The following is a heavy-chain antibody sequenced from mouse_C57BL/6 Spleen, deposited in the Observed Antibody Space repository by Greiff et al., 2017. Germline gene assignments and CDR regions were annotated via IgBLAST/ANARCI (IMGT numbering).Heavy chain of an antibody. Sequence: EVKLVESGGGLVKPGGSLKLSCAASGFTFSDYGMHWVRQAPEKGLEWVAYISSGSSTIYYADTVKGRFTISRDNAKNPLFLQRTSLRSEDTAMYYCAREGNSLDYWGQGTTRTVSS. CDR1: GFTFSDYG. J-gene: IGHJ2*01. CDR2: ISSGSSTI. V-gene: IGHV5-17*01. D-gene: IGHD2-1*01. CDR3: AREGNSLDY.